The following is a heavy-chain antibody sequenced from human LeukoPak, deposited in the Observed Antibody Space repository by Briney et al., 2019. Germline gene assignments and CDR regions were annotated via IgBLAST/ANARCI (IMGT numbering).Heavy chain of an antibody. V-gene: IGHV4-4*07. J-gene: IGHJ6*03. CDR3: AREMAVYYYYYYMDV. CDR2: IYSSGST. Sequence: SETLSLTCTDSGGSISNYYWSRIRQPAGKGLEWIGRIYSSGSTNYNPSLKSRVTMSVDTSKTQFSLKLSSVTAADTAVYYCAREMAVYYYYYYMDVWGKGTTVTISS. CDR1: GGSISNYY. D-gene: IGHD5-24*01.